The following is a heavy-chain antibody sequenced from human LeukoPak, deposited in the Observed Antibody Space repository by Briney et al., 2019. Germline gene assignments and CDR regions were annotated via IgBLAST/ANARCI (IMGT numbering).Heavy chain of an antibody. J-gene: IGHJ3*02. Sequence: PSETLSLTCTVSGGSISSYPWSWIRQPAGEGLEWIGRIFTSGNTNYNPSLKSRVTMSVDTSKNQFSLKLSSVTAADTAVYYCAREANAFDIWGQGTMVTVSS. CDR2: IFTSGNT. CDR1: GGSISSYP. CDR3: AREANAFDI. V-gene: IGHV4-4*07.